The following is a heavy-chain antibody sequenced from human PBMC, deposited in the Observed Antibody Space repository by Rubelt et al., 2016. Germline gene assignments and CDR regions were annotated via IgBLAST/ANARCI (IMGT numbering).Heavy chain of an antibody. V-gene: IGHV3-74*01. CDR3: AKDFALSSGEYSSSWYAPRPSDAFDI. CDR2: INSDGSST. J-gene: IGHJ3*02. D-gene: IGHD6-13*01. Sequence: GKGLVWVSRINSDGSSTSYADSVKGRFTISRDNAKNTLYLQMNSLRAEDTAVYYCAKDFALSSGEYSSSWYAPRPSDAFDIWGQGTMVTVSS.